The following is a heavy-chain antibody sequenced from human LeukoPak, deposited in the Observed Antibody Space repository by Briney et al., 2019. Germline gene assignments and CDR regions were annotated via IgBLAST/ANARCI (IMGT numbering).Heavy chain of an antibody. D-gene: IGHD1-26*01. CDR3: ARAGVYSGSYYTY. V-gene: IGHV3-23*01. J-gene: IGHJ4*02. Sequence: GGSLRLSCAASGFTFNTYAMSWVRQAPGKGLEWVSGISGSGRTTYYADSVKGRFTISRDNSKYTLFVQMNSLRAEDTAVYYCARAGVYSGSYYTYWGQGTLVTVSS. CDR2: ISGSGRTT. CDR1: GFTFNTYA.